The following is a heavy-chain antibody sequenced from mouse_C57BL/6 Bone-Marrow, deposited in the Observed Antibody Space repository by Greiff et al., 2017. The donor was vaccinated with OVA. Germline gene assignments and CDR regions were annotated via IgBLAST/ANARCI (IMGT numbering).Heavy chain of an antibody. Sequence: EVQLQESGPELVKPGASVKISCKASGYSFTGYYMHWVKQSHGNILDWIGYIYPYNGVSSYNQKFKGKATLTVDKSSSTAYMELRSLTSEDSAVYYCRYYYGSSYRYFDVWGTGTTVTVSS. D-gene: IGHD1-1*01. CDR1: GYSFTGYY. J-gene: IGHJ1*03. V-gene: IGHV1-31*01. CDR2: IYPYNGVS. CDR3: RYYYGSSYRYFDV.